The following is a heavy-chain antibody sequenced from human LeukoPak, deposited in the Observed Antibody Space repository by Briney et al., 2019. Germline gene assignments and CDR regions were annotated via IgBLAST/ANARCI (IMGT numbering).Heavy chain of an antibody. D-gene: IGHD4-17*01. V-gene: IGHV4-4*02. J-gene: IGHJ4*02. CDR2: IYHSGST. CDR3: ASVTVTTTSPGNYFDY. Sequence: SGTLSLTCAVSGGSISSSNWWSWVRQPPGEGLEWIGEIYHSGSTNYNPSLKSRVTISVDKSKNQFSLKLSSVTAADTAVYYCASVTVTTTSPGNYFDYWGQGTLVTVSS. CDR1: GGSISSSNW.